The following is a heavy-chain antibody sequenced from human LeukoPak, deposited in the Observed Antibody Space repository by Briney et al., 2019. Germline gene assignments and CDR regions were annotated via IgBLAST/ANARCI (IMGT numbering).Heavy chain of an antibody. J-gene: IGHJ4*02. V-gene: IGHV1-69*13. Sequence: SVKVSCQASGGTFSSYAISWVRQAPGQGLEWMGGIIPIFGTANYAQKFQGRVTITADESTSTAYMELSSLRSEDTAVYYCAALNMGYSYGFEVDYWGQGTLVTVSS. D-gene: IGHD5-18*01. CDR2: IIPIFGTA. CDR3: AALNMGYSYGFEVDY. CDR1: GGTFSSYA.